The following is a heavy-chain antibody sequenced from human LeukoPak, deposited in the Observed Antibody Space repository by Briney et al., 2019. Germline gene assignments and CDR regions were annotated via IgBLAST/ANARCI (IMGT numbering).Heavy chain of an antibody. D-gene: IGHD3-3*01. J-gene: IGHJ4*02. CDR1: GFTLSSHR. CDR2: ISSRSSFK. CDR3: AXDXXFWSXYSYFDY. Sequence: GGSLRLSCAASGFTLSSHRMDWVRQAPGKGLEWVSSISSRSSFKDYADSVKGRFTIYRDNAKNSMYMQMNSLRAEDTAVYFCAXDXXFWSXYSYFDYWGQGTQVTXSS. V-gene: IGHV3-21*01.